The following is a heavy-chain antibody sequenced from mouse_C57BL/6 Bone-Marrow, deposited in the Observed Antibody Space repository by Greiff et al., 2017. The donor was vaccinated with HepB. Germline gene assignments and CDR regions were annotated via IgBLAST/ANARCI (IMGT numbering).Heavy chain of an antibody. CDR1: GFTFSDYY. CDR3: ARQGSTMPYSGFAY. D-gene: IGHD2-1*01. Sequence: EVKLVESGGGLVQPGGSLKLSCAASGFTFSDYYMYWVRQTPEKRLEWVAYISNGGGSTYYPDTVKGRFTISRDNAKNTLYLQMSRLKSEDTAMYYCARQGSTMPYSGFAYWGQGTLVTVSA. J-gene: IGHJ3*01. V-gene: IGHV5-12*01. CDR2: ISNGGGST.